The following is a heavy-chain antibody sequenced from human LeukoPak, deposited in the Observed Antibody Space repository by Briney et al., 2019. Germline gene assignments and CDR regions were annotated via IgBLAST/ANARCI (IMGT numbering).Heavy chain of an antibody. CDR1: GFTFSSYA. D-gene: IGHD2-2*01. V-gene: IGHV3-23*01. CDR3: AKSFRSTSLDY. CDR2: ISGSGGST. Sequence: LGGSLRLSCAASGFTFSSYAMSWVRQAPGKGLEWVSTISGSGGSTYYADSVKGRFTLSRDNSRNTLYLQMNSLRAGDTAVYYCAKSFRSTSLDYWGQGTLVTVSS. J-gene: IGHJ4*02.